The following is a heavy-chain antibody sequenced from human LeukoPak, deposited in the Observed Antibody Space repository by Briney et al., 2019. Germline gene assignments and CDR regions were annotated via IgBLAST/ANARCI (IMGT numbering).Heavy chain of an antibody. V-gene: IGHV3-48*04. CDR2: ISYNSGTI. J-gene: IGHJ4*02. D-gene: IGHD6-13*01. Sequence: PGGSLRLSCAASGFTFSSYSMNWVRQAPGKGLEWLSYISYNSGTISYADSVKGRFTISRDNAKNSLYLQMNSLRAEDTAVYHCSTIRSIAAAGSWGQGTLVTVSS. CDR1: GFTFSSYS. CDR3: STIRSIAAAGS.